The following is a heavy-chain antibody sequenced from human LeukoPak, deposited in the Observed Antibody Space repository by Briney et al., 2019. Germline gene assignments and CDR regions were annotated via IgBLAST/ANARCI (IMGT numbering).Heavy chain of an antibody. CDR1: GFTFSSYG. Sequence: GGSLRLSCAASGFTFSSYGMHWVRQAPGKGLDWVAFIRYDGSNKYYADSVKGRFTISRDNSKNTLYLQMNSLRAEDTAVYYCAKDTYLWGSYLFDYWGQGTLVTVSS. CDR2: IRYDGSNK. V-gene: IGHV3-30*02. D-gene: IGHD7-27*01. CDR3: AKDTYLWGSYLFDY. J-gene: IGHJ4*02.